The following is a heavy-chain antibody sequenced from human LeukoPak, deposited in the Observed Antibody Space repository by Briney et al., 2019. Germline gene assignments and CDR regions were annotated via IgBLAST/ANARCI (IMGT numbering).Heavy chain of an antibody. V-gene: IGHV4-59*01. J-gene: IGHJ4*02. D-gene: IGHD3-9*01. Sequence: SETLSLTCTVSGGSISSYYWSWIRQPPGKGLEWIGYIYYSGSTNYNPSLKSRVTISVDTSKNQFSLNLSSVTAADTAVYYCARTPRYFDLWGQGTLVAVSS. CDR1: GGSISSYY. CDR2: IYYSGST. CDR3: ARTPRYFDL.